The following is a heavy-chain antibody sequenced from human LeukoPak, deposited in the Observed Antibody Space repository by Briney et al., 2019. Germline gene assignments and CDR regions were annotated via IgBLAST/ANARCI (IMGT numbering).Heavy chain of an antibody. CDR1: GYIFTKEA. J-gene: IGHJ4*02. D-gene: IGHD3-3*01. CDR3: ARDWRSGYYHKLDY. CDR2: INPKTGGT. V-gene: IGHV1-2*02. Sequence: ASVKVSCKAFGYIFTKEAISWVRQAPGQGLEWMGWINPKTGGTNYAEKFHDRVTMTRDTSISTAYMDLSRLKSDDTAIYYCARDWRSGYYHKLDYWGQGTLVTVSS.